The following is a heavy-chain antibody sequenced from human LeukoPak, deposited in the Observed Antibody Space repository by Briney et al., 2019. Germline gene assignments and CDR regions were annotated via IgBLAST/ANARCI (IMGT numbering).Heavy chain of an antibody. CDR1: GGSFSGNY. CDR2: THSSGAT. CDR3: ARQVEIVVVNWFDP. Sequence: SETLSLTCAVSGGSFSGNYWSWIRQPPGKGLEWIGETHSSGATKYNPSLRSRVTISVDTSRSQFTLNLNSVTAADTAVYYCARQVEIVVVNWFDPWGQGTLVTVSS. V-gene: IGHV4-34*01. J-gene: IGHJ5*02. D-gene: IGHD3-22*01.